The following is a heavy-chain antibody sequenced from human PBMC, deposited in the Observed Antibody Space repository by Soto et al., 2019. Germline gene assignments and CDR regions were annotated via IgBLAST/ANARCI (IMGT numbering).Heavy chain of an antibody. V-gene: IGHV1-18*01. D-gene: IGHD3-22*01. CDR3: ARGSGYYYWDDY. J-gene: IGHJ4*02. CDR1: GYAFTSYG. Sequence: ASVKVSCQASGYAFTSYGISWVRQAPGQGLEWMGWINACNGNTKYSQKFQGRVTITRDTSASTAYMELSSLRSEDTAVYYCARGSGYYYWDDYWGQGTLVTVSS. CDR2: INACNGNT.